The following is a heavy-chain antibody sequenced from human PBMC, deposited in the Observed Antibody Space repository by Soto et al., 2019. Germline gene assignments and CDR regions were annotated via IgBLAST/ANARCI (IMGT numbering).Heavy chain of an antibody. CDR2: IYYSGST. CDR3: ARNSQAYYYGMDV. D-gene: IGHD5-18*01. J-gene: IGHJ6*02. Sequence: PSETLSLTCTVSGGSISSGGYYRSWIRQHPGKGLEWIGYIYYSGSTYYNPSHKSRVTISVDTSKNQFSLKLSSVTAADTAVYYCARNSQAYYYGMDVWGHGTTVSSSS. V-gene: IGHV4-31*03. CDR1: GGSISSGGYY.